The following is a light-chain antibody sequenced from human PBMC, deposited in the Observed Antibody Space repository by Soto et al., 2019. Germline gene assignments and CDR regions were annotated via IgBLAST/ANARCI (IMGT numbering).Light chain of an antibody. CDR1: SSDIGSYNL. J-gene: IGLJ2*01. CDR2: EDN. CDR3: CAYAGGSTYVL. Sequence: QSVLTQPASVCGSPGQSLTISCIGTSSDIGSYNLVSWHQQHPGTAPKLLISEDNKRPSGVPNRFSGSKSGNTASLTIAGLQADDEAVYYCCAYAGGSTYVLFGGGTKVTVL. V-gene: IGLV2-23*01.